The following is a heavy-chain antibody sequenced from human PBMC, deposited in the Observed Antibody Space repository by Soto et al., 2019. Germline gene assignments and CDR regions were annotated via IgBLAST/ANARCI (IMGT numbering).Heavy chain of an antibody. CDR1: GGTFSSYA. Sequence: GGPVKVSCKASGGTFSSYAISWVRQAPGQGLEWMGGIIPTFGTANYAQMFQGRVTITADESTSTAYMELSSLRSEDTAVYYCARSDDYGDYESDYWGQGTLVTVSS. D-gene: IGHD4-17*01. CDR2: IIPTFGTA. CDR3: ARSDDYGDYESDY. V-gene: IGHV1-69*13. J-gene: IGHJ4*02.